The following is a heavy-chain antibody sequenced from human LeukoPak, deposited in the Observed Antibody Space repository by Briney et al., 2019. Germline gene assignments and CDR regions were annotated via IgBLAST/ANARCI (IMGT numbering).Heavy chain of an antibody. CDR1: GGSISSYY. CDR3: ARGGSTSYRKFLYTWFDP. Sequence: SETLSLTRTVSGGSISSYYWGWVRQPPGGGLGWVGYIYFSGSTNYNPSPKSRVTISVDTSKNQFSLKLSAVTAADTAVYYCARGGSTSYRKFLYTWFDPWGQGPLVTASS. CDR2: IYFSGST. J-gene: IGHJ5*02. V-gene: IGHV4-59*01. D-gene: IGHD1-1*01.